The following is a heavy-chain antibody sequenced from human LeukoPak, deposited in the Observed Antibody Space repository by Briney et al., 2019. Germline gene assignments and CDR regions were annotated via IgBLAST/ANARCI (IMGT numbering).Heavy chain of an antibody. J-gene: IGHJ4*02. V-gene: IGHV3-21*04. CDR1: GFTFSSYS. Sequence: GGSLRLSCAASGFTFSSYSMSWVRQAPGKGREWVSSIISRSSYIYYADSVEARFTISRHNAKNSLHRQTKRRRAQDTAWSECERDSFRGSYLDYWGQGPLVPVSS. D-gene: IGHD1-26*01. CDR3: ERDSFRGSYLDY. CDR2: IISRSSYI.